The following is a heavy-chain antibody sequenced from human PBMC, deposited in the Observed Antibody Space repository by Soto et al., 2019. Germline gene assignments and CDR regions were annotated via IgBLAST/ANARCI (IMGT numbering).Heavy chain of an antibody. Sequence: PGGSLRLSCAASGFTFSSYGMHWVRQAPGKGLEWVAVIWYDGSNKYYADSVKGRFTISRDNAKNSLYLQMNSLRAEDTAVYYCARDSWRWFDPWGQGTLVTVSS. V-gene: IGHV3-33*01. CDR2: IWYDGSNK. CDR1: GFTFSSYG. CDR3: ARDSWRWFDP. J-gene: IGHJ5*02.